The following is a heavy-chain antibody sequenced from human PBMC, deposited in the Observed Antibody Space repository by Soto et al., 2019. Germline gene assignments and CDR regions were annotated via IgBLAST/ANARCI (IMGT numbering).Heavy chain of an antibody. CDR3: ATDVQQQLVNWFDP. J-gene: IGHJ5*02. V-gene: IGHV1-69*06. CDR1: GGTFSSYA. Sequence: GASVKVSCKASGGTFSSYAISWVRQAPGQGLEWMGGIIPIFGTAIYAQKFQGRVTMTEDTSTDTAYMELSSLRSEDTAVYYCATDVQQQLVNWFDPWGQGTLVTVSS. D-gene: IGHD6-13*01. CDR2: IIPIFGTA.